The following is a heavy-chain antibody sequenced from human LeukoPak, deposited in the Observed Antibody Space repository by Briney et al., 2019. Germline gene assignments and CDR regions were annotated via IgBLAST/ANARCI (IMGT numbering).Heavy chain of an antibody. CDR2: IYYGGST. CDR3: ARGRARDGSYPWFDS. CDR1: GDSIGSYY. D-gene: IGHD3-16*02. J-gene: IGHJ5*01. Sequence: PSETLSLTCSVSGDSIGSYYWTWIRQSPGKALEWIGYIYYGGSTNYSPSLKSRVSISVDTSNNQFSLQLRSVSAADTAIYYCARGRARDGSYPWFDSWGQGTLVTVSS. V-gene: IGHV4-59*01.